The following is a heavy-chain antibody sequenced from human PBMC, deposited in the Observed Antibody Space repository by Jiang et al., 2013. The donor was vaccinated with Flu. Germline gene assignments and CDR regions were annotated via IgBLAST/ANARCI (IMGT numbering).Heavy chain of an antibody. CDR1: GYTFTSYY. D-gene: IGHD3-16*01. V-gene: IGHV1-46*01. Sequence: EVKKPGASVKVSCKASGYTFTSYYMHWVRQAPGQGLEWMGIINPSGGSTSYAQKFQGRVTMTRDTSTSTVYMELSSLRSEDTAVYYCARDLDLLWDKYGWFDPWGQGTLVTVSS. CDR3: ARDLDLLWDKYGWFDP. CDR2: INPSGGST. J-gene: IGHJ5*02.